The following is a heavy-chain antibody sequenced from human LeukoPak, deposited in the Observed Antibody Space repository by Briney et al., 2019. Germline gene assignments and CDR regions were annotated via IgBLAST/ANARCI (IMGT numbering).Heavy chain of an antibody. CDR1: GGSISSYY. D-gene: IGHD6-13*01. V-gene: IGHV4-59*01. J-gene: IGHJ5*02. CDR3: ARDRGSSWPLGWFDP. CDR2: IYYSGST. Sequence: PSETLSLTCTVSGGSISSYYWSWIRQPPGKGLEGIGLIYYSGSTNYIPSLKSRVTISVDTSKNQFSLKLSSVTAADTAVYYCARDRGSSWPLGWFDPWGQGTLVIVSS.